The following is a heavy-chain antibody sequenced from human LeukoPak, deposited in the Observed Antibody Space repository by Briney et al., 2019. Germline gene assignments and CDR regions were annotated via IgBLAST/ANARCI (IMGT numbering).Heavy chain of an antibody. D-gene: IGHD5-18*01. CDR3: AKFRGYSYGPIGY. CDR2: ISGSGGST. J-gene: IGHJ4*02. Sequence: QSGGSLRLSCAASGFTFSTYDMSWVRQAPGKGAEWVSAISGSGGSTFYADSVKGRFTISRDNSKNTLYLQMNSLRAEDTAVYYCAKFRGYSYGPIGYWGQGTLVTVSS. V-gene: IGHV3-23*01. CDR1: GFTFSTYD.